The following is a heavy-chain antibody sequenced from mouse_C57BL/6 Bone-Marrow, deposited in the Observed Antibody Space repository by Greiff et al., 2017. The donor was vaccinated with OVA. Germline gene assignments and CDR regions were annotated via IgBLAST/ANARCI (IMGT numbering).Heavy chain of an antibody. V-gene: IGHV5-4*01. J-gene: IGHJ3*01. CDR3: TRVTYDGYWYAY. D-gene: IGHD2-3*01. Sequence: EVLLVESGGGLVKPGGSLTLSCAASGFTFSSYAMPWVRQTPEKRLEWVATISDGGSSTYYPDNVTGRFTISRNKDKNNLYLQMSHLKAEDTAMYYCTRVTYDGYWYAYWGQGTLVTVSA. CDR1: GFTFSSYA. CDR2: ISDGGSST.